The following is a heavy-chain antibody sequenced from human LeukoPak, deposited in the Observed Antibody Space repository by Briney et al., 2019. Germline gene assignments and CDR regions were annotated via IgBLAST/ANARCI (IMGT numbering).Heavy chain of an antibody. Sequence: SETLSLTCAVYGGSFSGYYWSWIRQPPGKGLEWIGEINHSGSTNYNPSLKSRVTISVDTSENQFSLKLSSVTAADTAVYYCARGATRRDYYDSSGYPWGQGTLVTVSS. CDR2: INHSGST. CDR3: ARGATRRDYYDSSGYP. J-gene: IGHJ5*02. D-gene: IGHD3-22*01. V-gene: IGHV4-34*01. CDR1: GGSFSGYY.